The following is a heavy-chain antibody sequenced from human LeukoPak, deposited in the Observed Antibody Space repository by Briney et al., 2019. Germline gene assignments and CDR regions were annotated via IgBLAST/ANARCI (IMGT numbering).Heavy chain of an antibody. CDR1: GYTFTSYG. Sequence: GASVKVSCKASGYTFTSYGISWVRQAPGQGLEWMGWISAYNGNTNYAQKLQGRVTMTTDTSTSTAYMELRSLRSDDTAVYYCAYAPYYGSASYCCWFDPWGQGTLVTVSS. D-gene: IGHD3-10*01. V-gene: IGHV1-18*01. CDR3: AYAPYYGSASYCCWFDP. CDR2: ISAYNGNT. J-gene: IGHJ5*02.